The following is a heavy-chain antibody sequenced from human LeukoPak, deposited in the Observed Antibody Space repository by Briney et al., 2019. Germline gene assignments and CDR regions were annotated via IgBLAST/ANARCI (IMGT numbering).Heavy chain of an antibody. D-gene: IGHD3-10*01. J-gene: IGHJ4*02. Sequence: GGSLRLSCAASGFTFSDHYMDWVRQAPGKGLEWVGRIRNRVNSHTTEYSASVKGRFTISRDDSTNSVYLQMNSLKTEDTAVYYCVAMLRGVGYWGQGTLVTVSS. CDR2: IRNRVNSHTT. CDR1: GFTFSDHY. V-gene: IGHV3-72*01. CDR3: VAMLRGVGY.